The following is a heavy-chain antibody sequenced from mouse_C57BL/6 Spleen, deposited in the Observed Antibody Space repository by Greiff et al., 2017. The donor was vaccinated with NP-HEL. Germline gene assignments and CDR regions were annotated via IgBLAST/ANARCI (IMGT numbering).Heavy chain of an antibody. Sequence: VQLQQSGPELVKPGASVKISCKASGYTFTDYYMNWVKQSHGKSLEWIGDINPNNGGTSYNQKFKGKATLTVDKSSSTAYMELRSLTSEDSAVYYCARPNYGNYVNYFDYWGQGTTLTVSS. V-gene: IGHV1-26*01. CDR3: ARPNYGNYVNYFDY. D-gene: IGHD2-1*01. CDR2: INPNNGGT. CDR1: GYTFTDYY. J-gene: IGHJ2*01.